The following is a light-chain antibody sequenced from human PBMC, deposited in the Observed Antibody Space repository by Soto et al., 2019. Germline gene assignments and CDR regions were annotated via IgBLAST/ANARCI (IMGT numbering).Light chain of an antibody. CDR2: KAS. Sequence: IQTVLVSWAQARSVGDRDTNTCRASQTISSWLAWYQQKPGKAPKLLIYKASTLKSGVPSRFSGSGSGTDFTLTISSLQPEDFATYYCQQSYSTPRTFGQGTKVDIK. CDR1: QTISSW. CDR3: QQSYSTPRT. J-gene: IGKJ1*01. V-gene: IGKV1-5*03.